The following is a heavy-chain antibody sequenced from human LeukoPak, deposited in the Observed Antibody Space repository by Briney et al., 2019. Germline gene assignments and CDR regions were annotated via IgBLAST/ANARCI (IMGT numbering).Heavy chain of an antibody. V-gene: IGHV3-30*03. CDR2: ISYDGSNK. CDR3: ARDKAFDI. Sequence: PGRSLRLSCAASGFTFSSYGMHWVRQAPGKGLEWVAVISYDGSNKYYADSVKGRFTISRDNSKNTLYLQMNSLRAEDTAVYYCARDKAFDIWGQGTMVTVSS. CDR1: GFTFSSYG. J-gene: IGHJ3*02.